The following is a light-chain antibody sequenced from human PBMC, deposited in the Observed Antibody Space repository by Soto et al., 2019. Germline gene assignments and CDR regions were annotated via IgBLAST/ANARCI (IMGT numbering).Light chain of an antibody. J-gene: IGLJ1*01. CDR1: SSNIGSNT. CDR3: AAWDDSLNGLG. CDR2: SNN. V-gene: IGLV1-44*01. Sequence: QSVLTQPPSASGTPGQRVTISCSGSSSNIGSNTVNWYQQLPGTAPKLLIYSNNQRPSGVPVRFSGSKSGTSASLAISGLQSEDEADYYCAAWDDSLNGLGFGTGTKVTVL.